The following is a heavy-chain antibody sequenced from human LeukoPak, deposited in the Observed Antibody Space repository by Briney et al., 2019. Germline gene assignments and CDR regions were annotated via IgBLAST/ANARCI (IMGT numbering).Heavy chain of an antibody. J-gene: IGHJ5*02. CDR2: IYHSGST. Sequence: PSGTQSLTCAVSGDSISSSHWWSWVRQPPGKGLEWVEDIYHSGSTNYNPSLKSRATISVDKSNNQFSLKLTSVTAADTARYYCARKAADGPARPFDPWGQGTLVTVSS. D-gene: IGHD6-13*01. V-gene: IGHV4-4*02. CDR1: GDSISSSHW. CDR3: ARKAADGPARPFDP.